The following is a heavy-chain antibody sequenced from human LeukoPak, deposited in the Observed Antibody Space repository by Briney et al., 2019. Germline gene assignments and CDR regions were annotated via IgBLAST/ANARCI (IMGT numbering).Heavy chain of an antibody. Sequence: SETLSLTCTVSGGSISSSSYYWSWIRQPPGKGLEWIGYIYYSGSTNYNPSLKSRVTISVDTSKNQFSLKLSSVTAADTAVYYCARVLILKTTLTPYYFDYWGQGTLVTVSS. V-gene: IGHV4-61*01. CDR3: ARVLILKTTLTPYYFDY. J-gene: IGHJ4*02. CDR2: IYYSGST. CDR1: GGSISSSSYY. D-gene: IGHD4-17*01.